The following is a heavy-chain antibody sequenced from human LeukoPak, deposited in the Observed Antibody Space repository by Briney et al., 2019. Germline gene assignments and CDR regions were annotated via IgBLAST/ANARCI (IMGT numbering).Heavy chain of an antibody. CDR1: GFTFGGYG. CDR3: TRYNNDHFDY. J-gene: IGHJ4*02. Sequence: GGSLRLSCAGSGFTFGGYGMHWFRQTPGKGLEWVAVIAYDGSRAFYADSVKGRFTISRDNSKNTMSVQMDDLRAEDTAVYYCTRYNNDHFDYWGQGTLVTVST. V-gene: IGHV3-33*01. CDR2: IAYDGSRA. D-gene: IGHD1-14*01.